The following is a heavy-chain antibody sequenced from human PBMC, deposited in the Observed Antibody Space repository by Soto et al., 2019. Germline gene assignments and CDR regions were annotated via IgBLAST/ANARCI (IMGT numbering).Heavy chain of an antibody. Sequence: SETLSLTCTVSGFSISSGDYYWSWIRQPPGKGLEWIGYIYYSGSTYYNPSLKSRVTISVDTSKNQFSLKLSSVTAADTAVYYCARASYYYDSSGYYYVDYWGQGTLVTVSS. D-gene: IGHD3-22*01. CDR1: GFSISSGDYY. V-gene: IGHV4-30-4*01. J-gene: IGHJ4*02. CDR3: ARASYYYDSSGYYYVDY. CDR2: IYYSGST.